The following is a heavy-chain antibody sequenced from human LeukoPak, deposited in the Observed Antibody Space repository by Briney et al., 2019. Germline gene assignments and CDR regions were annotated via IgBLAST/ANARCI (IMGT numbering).Heavy chain of an antibody. V-gene: IGHV3-23*01. CDR2: ISRSGGTT. Sequence: GGSLRLSCAASGFTFSSYDMTWVRQTPGKGLEWVALISRSGGTTYYADSVKGRFTISRDNSKNTLYLQMNSLRAEDTAVYYCAKDRQGMDVWGQGTTVTVSS. J-gene: IGHJ6*02. CDR1: GFTFSSYD. CDR3: AKDRQGMDV.